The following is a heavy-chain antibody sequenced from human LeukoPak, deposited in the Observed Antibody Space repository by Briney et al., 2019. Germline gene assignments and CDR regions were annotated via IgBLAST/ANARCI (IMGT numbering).Heavy chain of an antibody. Sequence: ASVKVSCKASGYTFTSYGISWVRQAPGQGLEWMGWISAYNGNTNYAQKLQGRVTMTTDTSTSTAYMELRSLRSDDTAVYYCARDGEIGYCSSTSSYTLGSYYYYGMDVWGQGTTVTVSS. V-gene: IGHV1-18*01. CDR2: ISAYNGNT. CDR3: ARDGEIGYCSSTSSYTLGSYYYYGMDV. J-gene: IGHJ6*02. CDR1: GYTFTSYG. D-gene: IGHD2-2*02.